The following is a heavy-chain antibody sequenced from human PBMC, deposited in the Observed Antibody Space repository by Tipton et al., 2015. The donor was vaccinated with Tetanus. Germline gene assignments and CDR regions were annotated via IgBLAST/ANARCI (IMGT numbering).Heavy chain of an antibody. D-gene: IGHD4-23*01. CDR2: IYPGDSDT. V-gene: IGHV5-51*03. CDR3: ARLAHGDKEAGVH. CDR1: GYFFASFW. Sequence: QLVQSGAEVKKPGESLKISCKGSGYFFASFWIAWVRQMPGKGLEWMGTIYPGDSDTRYSPSFQGQVTISADKSISTAYLLWSNLKASDTAIYYCARLAHGDKEAGVHWGQGTLVTVSS. J-gene: IGHJ4*02.